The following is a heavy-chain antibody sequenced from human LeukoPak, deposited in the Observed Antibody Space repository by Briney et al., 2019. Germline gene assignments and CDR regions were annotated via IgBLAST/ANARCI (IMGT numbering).Heavy chain of an antibody. D-gene: IGHD6-19*01. V-gene: IGHV1-8*01. J-gene: IGHJ4*02. CDR3: ARGYKPAYSTGWSIFDY. CDR2: MNPNSGNT. Sequence: GTSVKVSCKASGYTFTSYDINWVRQATGQGLEWMGWMNPNSGNTAYAQKFQGRVTMTRNTSVDTAYMELSSLKCDDTAVYYCARGYKPAYSTGWSIFDYWGQGTLVAVSS. CDR1: GYTFTSYD.